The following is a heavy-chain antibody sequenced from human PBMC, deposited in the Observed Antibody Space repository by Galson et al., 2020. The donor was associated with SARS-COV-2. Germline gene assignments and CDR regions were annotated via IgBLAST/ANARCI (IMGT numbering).Heavy chain of an antibody. J-gene: IGHJ6*02. CDR2: INPSTGGT. CDR1: GSTFTGYY. D-gene: IGHD6-6*01. CDR3: TRDLYSSSLRCNYYYYYRMDV. Sequence: ASVKVSCKASGSTFTGYYFHWVRQAPGQGLEWMGWINPSTGGTNYAQNFHGRVTMTRDTSISTAYMELSALTSGDTAVYYCTRDLYSSSLRCNYYYYYRMDVWGPGTTVTVSS. V-gene: IGHV1-2*02.